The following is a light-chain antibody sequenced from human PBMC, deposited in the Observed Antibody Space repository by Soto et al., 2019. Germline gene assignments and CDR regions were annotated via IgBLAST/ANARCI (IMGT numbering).Light chain of an antibody. CDR2: QNS. J-gene: IGLJ2*01. CDR1: KLGDKY. Sequence: SYELTQPPSVAVSPGQTASITCSGDKLGDKYACWYQQKPGQSPVLVIYQNSKRPSGIPERFSGSNSGNTATLTISGTQAMDESDYYCQVWDSLTVVFGGGTKLTVL. V-gene: IGLV3-1*01. CDR3: QVWDSLTVV.